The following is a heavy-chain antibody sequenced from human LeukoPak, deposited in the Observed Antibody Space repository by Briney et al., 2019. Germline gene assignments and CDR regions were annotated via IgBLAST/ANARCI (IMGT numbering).Heavy chain of an antibody. J-gene: IGHJ4*02. D-gene: IGHD4-23*01. CDR2: IYYSGST. CDR3: ARGTVVTPFDY. V-gene: IGHV4-59*11. Sequence: PSETLSLTCTVSGGSISSHYWSWIRQPPGKGLEWIGYIYYSGSTNYNPSLKSRVTISVDTSKSQFSLKLSSVTAADTAVYYCARGTVVTPFDYWGQGTLVTVSS. CDR1: GGSISSHY.